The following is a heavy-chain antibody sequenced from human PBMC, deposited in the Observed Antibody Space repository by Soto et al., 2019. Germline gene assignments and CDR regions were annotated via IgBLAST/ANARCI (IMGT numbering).Heavy chain of an antibody. D-gene: IGHD3-22*01. CDR1: GFTVSSNY. Sequence: EVQLVETGGGLIQPGGSLRLSCAASGFTVSSNYMSWVRQAPGKGLEWVSVIYSGGSTYYADSVKGRFTISRDNSKNTLYLQMNSLRSEDTAVYYCARDMCYDSSGYLYWGQGTLVTVSS. CDR3: ARDMCYDSSGYLY. CDR2: IYSGGST. V-gene: IGHV3-53*02. J-gene: IGHJ4*02.